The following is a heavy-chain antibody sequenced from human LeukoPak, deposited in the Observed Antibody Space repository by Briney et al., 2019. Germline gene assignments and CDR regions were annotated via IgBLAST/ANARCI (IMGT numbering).Heavy chain of an antibody. D-gene: IGHD5-12*01. CDR1: GGTFSSYA. CDR2: IIPILGTA. V-gene: IGHV1-69*13. J-gene: IGHJ4*02. CDR3: ARGGGVATIFDY. Sequence: ASVKVSCKASGGTFSSYAISWVRQAPGQGLEWMGGIIPILGTANYAQKFQGRVTITADESTSTAYMELSSLRSEDTAVYYCARGGGVATIFDYWGQGTLVTVSS.